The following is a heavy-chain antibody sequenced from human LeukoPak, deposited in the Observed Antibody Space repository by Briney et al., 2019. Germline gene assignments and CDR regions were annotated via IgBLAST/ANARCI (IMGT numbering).Heavy chain of an antibody. CDR2: IIPIFGTA. D-gene: IGHD2-15*01. Sequence: WASVKVSCKASGGTFSSYAISWVRQAPGQGLEWMGGIIPIFGTANYAQKFQGRVTITADESTSTAYMELSSLRSEDTAVYYCARVGAANLGNYWGQGTLVTVSS. V-gene: IGHV1-69*13. CDR3: ARVGAANLGNY. CDR1: GGTFSSYA. J-gene: IGHJ4*02.